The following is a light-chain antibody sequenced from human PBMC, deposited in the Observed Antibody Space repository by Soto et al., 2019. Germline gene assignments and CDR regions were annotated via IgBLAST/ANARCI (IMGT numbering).Light chain of an antibody. CDR2: GAS. V-gene: IGKV3-15*01. CDR1: QSVSSK. J-gene: IGKJ3*01. CDR3: QQYNNWPLFT. Sequence: EIVMTQSPATLSVSPGERATLSCRASQSVSSKLVWYKQKRGQAPRLLIYGASTRATGIPARFSGSGSGTEFTLTISSLQSEDFAVYYCQQYNNWPLFTFGPGTKVDIK.